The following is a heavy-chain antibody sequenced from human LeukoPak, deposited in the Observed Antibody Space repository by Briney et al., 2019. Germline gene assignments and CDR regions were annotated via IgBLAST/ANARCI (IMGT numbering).Heavy chain of an antibody. CDR2: INPSSGGT. CDR3: TRGGVWFGESWDWYFDL. D-gene: IGHD3-10*01. V-gene: IGHV1-2*02. J-gene: IGHJ2*01. CDR1: GYDFTDHY. Sequence: ASAKVSCKASGYDFTDHYMHWVRQAPGQGLEWMGWINPSSGGTNSAQKFRGRVTLTRDTSINTAYMELSSLRSDDTAIYYCTRGGVWFGESWDWYFDLWGRGTLITVSS.